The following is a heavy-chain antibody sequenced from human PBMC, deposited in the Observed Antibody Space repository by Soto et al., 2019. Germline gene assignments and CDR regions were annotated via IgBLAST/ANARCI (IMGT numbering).Heavy chain of an antibody. CDR3: ARVTYASSRDYYYYYMDV. CDR1: GGSISSYY. D-gene: IGHD2-2*01. Sequence: SETLSLTCTVSGGSISSYYWSWIRQPPGKGLEWIGYIYYSGSTNYNPSLKSRVTISVDTSKNQFSLKLSSVTAADTAVYYCARVTYASSRDYYYYYMDVWGKGTTVTVSS. V-gene: IGHV4-59*01. CDR2: IYYSGST. J-gene: IGHJ6*03.